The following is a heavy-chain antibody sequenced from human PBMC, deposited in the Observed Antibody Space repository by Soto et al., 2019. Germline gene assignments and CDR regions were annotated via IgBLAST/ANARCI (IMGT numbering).Heavy chain of an antibody. Sequence: LSETLSLTCTVSGGSISSYYWSWIRQPPGKGLEWIGYIYYSGSTNYNPSLKSRVTISVDTSKNQFSLRLSSVTAADTAVYYCASSTTTLDFDYWGQGTLVTVSS. J-gene: IGHJ4*02. CDR3: ASSTTTLDFDY. V-gene: IGHV4-59*08. D-gene: IGHD1-1*01. CDR2: IYYSGST. CDR1: GGSISSYY.